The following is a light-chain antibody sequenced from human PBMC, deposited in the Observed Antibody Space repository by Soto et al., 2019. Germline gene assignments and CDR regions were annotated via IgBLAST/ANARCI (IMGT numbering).Light chain of an antibody. CDR2: DAS. V-gene: IGKV3-11*01. J-gene: IGKJ4*01. CDR3: QQRSNWPLT. CDR1: QSVSSY. Sequence: EIVLTQSPATLSLSPGERATLSCRASQSVSSYLAWYQHKPGQAPRLLIYDASNRATGIPARFSGSGSGIDFTLTISTLEPEDFAVYYCQQRSNWPLTFGGGTKVEIK.